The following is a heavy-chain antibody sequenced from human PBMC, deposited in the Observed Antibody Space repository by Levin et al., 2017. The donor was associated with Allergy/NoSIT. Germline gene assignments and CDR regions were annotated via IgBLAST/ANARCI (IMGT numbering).Heavy chain of an antibody. CDR3: AREPHGSGSYYYYGMDV. Sequence: GESLKISCKASGYTFTSYAMHWVRQAPGQRLEWMGWINAGNGNTKYSQKFQGRVTITRDTSASTAYMELSSLRSEDTAVYYCAREPHGSGSYYYYGMDVWGQGTTVTVSS. D-gene: IGHD3-10*01. CDR1: GYTFTSYA. CDR2: INAGNGNT. J-gene: IGHJ6*02. V-gene: IGHV1-3*01.